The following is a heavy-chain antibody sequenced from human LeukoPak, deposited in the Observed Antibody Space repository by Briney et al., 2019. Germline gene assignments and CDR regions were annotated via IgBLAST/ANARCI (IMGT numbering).Heavy chain of an antibody. Sequence: GGSLRLSCAASGFTFDDYGMSWVRQAPGKGLEWVSGINWNGGSTGYADSVKGRFTISRDNAKNSLYLQMNSLRAEDTALYYCARDELLRYFDWDDAFDIWGQGKMVTVSS. D-gene: IGHD3-9*01. J-gene: IGHJ3*02. CDR2: INWNGGST. CDR1: GFTFDDYG. CDR3: ARDELLRYFDWDDAFDI. V-gene: IGHV3-20*04.